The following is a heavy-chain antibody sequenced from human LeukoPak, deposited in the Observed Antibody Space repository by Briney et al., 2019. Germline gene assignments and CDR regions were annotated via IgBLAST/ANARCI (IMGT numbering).Heavy chain of an antibody. J-gene: IGHJ6*02. CDR1: GDRVSSNSAA. CDR3: AREDVVVAGTHYYGMDV. CDR2: TYYRSKWYN. Sequence: SQTLSLTCAISGDRVSSNSAAWSWIRQSPSRGLEWLGRTYYRSKWYNDYAGSVKSRIIINPDTSKNQFSLQLNSVTPEDTAVYYCAREDVVVAGTHYYGMDVWGQGTTVTVSS. D-gene: IGHD2-15*01. V-gene: IGHV6-1*01.